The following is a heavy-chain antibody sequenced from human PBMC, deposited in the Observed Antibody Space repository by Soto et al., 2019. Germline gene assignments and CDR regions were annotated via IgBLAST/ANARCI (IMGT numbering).Heavy chain of an antibody. CDR3: AKDSAGDPSRAYYYYYYGMDV. J-gene: IGHJ6*02. Sequence: GGSLRLSCAASGFTFSSYGMHWVRQAPGKGLEWVAVIPYDGSNKYYADSVKGRFTISRDNSKNTLYLQMNSLRAEDTAVYYCAKDSAGDPSRAYYYYYYGMDVWGQGTTVTVSS. CDR2: IPYDGSNK. CDR1: GFTFSSYG. D-gene: IGHD4-17*01. V-gene: IGHV3-30*18.